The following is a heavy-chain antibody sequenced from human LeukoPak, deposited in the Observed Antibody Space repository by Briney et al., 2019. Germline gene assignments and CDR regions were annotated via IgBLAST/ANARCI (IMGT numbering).Heavy chain of an antibody. D-gene: IGHD2-15*01. CDR1: GFTFSSYA. CDR2: ISGSGGNT. Sequence: GGSLRLSCAASGFTFSSYAMSWVRQAPGKGLEWVSAISGSGGNTYYADSVKGRFTISRDNSKNTLYLQMNSLRAEDTAVYYCAKDLTGYCSGGSCYGGDFYWGQGTLVTVSS. V-gene: IGHV3-23*01. J-gene: IGHJ4*02. CDR3: AKDLTGYCSGGSCYGGDFY.